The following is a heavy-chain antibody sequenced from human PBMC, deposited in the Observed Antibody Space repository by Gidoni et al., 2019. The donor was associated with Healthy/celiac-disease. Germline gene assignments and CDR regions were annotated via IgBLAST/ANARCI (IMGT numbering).Heavy chain of an antibody. CDR2: IWYDGSNK. CDR3: ATSYCGGDCYDAFDI. D-gene: IGHD2-21*02. V-gene: IGHV3-33*01. CDR1: GVTFSSYG. J-gene: IGHJ3*02. Sequence: QVQLVESGGGVVQPGRSLRLSCAASGVTFSSYGMHWVRQAPGKGLEWVAVIWYDGSNKYYADSVKGRFTISRDNSKNTLYLQMNSLRAEDTSVYYCATSYCGGDCYDAFDIWGQGTMVTVSS.